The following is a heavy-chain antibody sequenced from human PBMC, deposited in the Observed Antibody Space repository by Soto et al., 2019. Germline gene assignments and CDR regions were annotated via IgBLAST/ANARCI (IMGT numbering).Heavy chain of an antibody. CDR3: ATSLATLNWFDP. V-gene: IGHV1-24*01. Sequence: ASVKVSCKVSGSTLTELSMHWVRQAPGKGLEWMGGFDPEDGETIYAQKFQGRVTMTEDTSTDTAYMELSSLRSEDTAVYYCATSLATLNWFDPWGQGTLVTVSS. CDR1: GSTLTELS. D-gene: IGHD2-15*01. CDR2: FDPEDGET. J-gene: IGHJ5*02.